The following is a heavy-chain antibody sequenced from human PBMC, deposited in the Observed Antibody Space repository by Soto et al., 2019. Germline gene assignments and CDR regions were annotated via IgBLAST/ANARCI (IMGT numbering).Heavy chain of an antibody. CDR1: RGALSGYS. CDR3: ARDHDYLWGSHRNWLGL. D-gene: IGHD3-16*01. Sequence: SETLSLTCAVYRGALSGYSWNWIRQPPGKGLEWIGEINYSEDTNPTYNPSLKSRVTISADRTNNQLFLRLTSVTAADTAIYYCARDHDYLWGSHRNWLGLWGQGTPVTVYS. V-gene: IGHV4-34*01. CDR2: INYSEDT. J-gene: IGHJ5*02.